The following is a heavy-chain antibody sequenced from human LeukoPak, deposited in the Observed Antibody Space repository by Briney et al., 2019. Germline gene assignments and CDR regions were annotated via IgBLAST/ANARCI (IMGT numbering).Heavy chain of an antibody. D-gene: IGHD2-2*02. CDR1: GFTFSSYA. Sequence: GGSLRLSCAASGFTFSSYAMSWVRQAPGKGLEWVSAISGSGGSTYYADSVKGRFTISRDNSKNTLYLQMNSLRAEDTAVYYCARRLGYCSRTSCYNNWFDPWGQGTLVTVSS. CDR2: ISGSGGST. J-gene: IGHJ5*02. V-gene: IGHV3-23*01. CDR3: ARRLGYCSRTSCYNNWFDP.